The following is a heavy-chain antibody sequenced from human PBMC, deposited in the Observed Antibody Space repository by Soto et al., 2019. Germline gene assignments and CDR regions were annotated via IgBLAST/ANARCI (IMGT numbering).Heavy chain of an antibody. V-gene: IGHV4-4*03. CDR1: GGSISSINW. D-gene: IGHD5-12*01. J-gene: IGHJ6*02. Sequence: PETLSLTCAVSGGSISSINWWSWVRQPPGKGLKWIGEIYHSGSTTYNPSLKSRVTISVDKSKNQFSLKLKSVTAADTAIYYCARGGGPDIAYGMDVWGQGTTVTVSS. CDR3: ARGGGPDIAYGMDV. CDR2: IYHSGST.